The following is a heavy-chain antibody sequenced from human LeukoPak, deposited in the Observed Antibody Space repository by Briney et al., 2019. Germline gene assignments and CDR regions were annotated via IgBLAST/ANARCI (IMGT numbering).Heavy chain of an antibody. J-gene: IGHJ5*02. CDR2: IYYSGST. CDR3: ARAWDYVYNWFDP. CDR1: GGSISSGDYY. D-gene: IGHD3-16*01. V-gene: IGHV4-30-4*01. Sequence: PSETLSLTCTVSGGSISSGDYYWSCIRQPPGKGLEWIGYIYYSGSTYYNPSLRSRVTISVDTSKNQFSLKLSSVTAADTAVYYCARAWDYVYNWFDPWGQGTLVTVSS.